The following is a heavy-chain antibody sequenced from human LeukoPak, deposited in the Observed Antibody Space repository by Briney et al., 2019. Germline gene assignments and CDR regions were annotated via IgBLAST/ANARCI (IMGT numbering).Heavy chain of an antibody. CDR2: INPNSGGT. D-gene: IGHD3-10*01. CDR1: GYTFTGYY. J-gene: IGHJ3*02. CDR3: ARAVLVRGVIRPGVDI. V-gene: IGHV1-2*06. Sequence: GASVKVSCKASGYTFTGYYMHWVRQAPGQGLEWMGRINPNSGGTNYAQKFQGRVTMTTDTSTSTAYMELRSLRSDDTAVYYCARAVLVRGVIRPGVDIWGQGTMVTVSS.